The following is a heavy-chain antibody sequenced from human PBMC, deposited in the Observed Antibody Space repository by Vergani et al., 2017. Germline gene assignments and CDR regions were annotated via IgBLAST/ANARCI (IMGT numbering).Heavy chain of an antibody. CDR1: GGTFSSYA. D-gene: IGHD6-13*01. CDR2: IITILGIA. CDR3: ARLRYSRRWYSKLYYFDD. V-gene: IGHV1-69*04. Sequence: QVQLVQSGAEVKKPGSSVKVSCKASGGTFSSYAISWVRQAPGQGLEWMGRIITILGIANYAQKFQGRVTITANKSTSTAYMELSSLRSEDTAVYYCARLRYSRRWYSKLYYFDDWGKGTLVTVSS. J-gene: IGHJ4*02.